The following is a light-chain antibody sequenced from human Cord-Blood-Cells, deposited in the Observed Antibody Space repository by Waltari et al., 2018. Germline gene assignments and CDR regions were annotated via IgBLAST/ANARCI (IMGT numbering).Light chain of an antibody. Sequence: ELVLTQSPASLSLSPAEAATLSCRASQSVSSYLAWYQQKPGQAPRLLIYDASNRATGIPARFSGSGSGTDFTLTISSLEPEDFAVYYCQQRSNWPLTFGGGTKVEIK. V-gene: IGKV3-11*01. J-gene: IGKJ4*01. CDR2: DAS. CDR3: QQRSNWPLT. CDR1: QSVSSY.